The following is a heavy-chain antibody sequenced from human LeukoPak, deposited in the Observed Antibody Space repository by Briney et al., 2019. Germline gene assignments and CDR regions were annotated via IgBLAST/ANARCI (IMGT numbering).Heavy chain of an antibody. J-gene: IGHJ5*02. CDR1: GLIFSDAW. D-gene: IGHD3-3*01. V-gene: IGHV3-15*01. Sequence: GGSLRLSSAASGLIFSDAWMSWVRQAPGKGLEWVGRIKSKAGGETRDYGAPVKGRFTISRDDSENTVFLQLNTLKIEDTAVYYCAWSGLNYFATWGQGTLVTVSS. CDR3: AWSGLNYFAT. CDR2: IKSKAGGETR.